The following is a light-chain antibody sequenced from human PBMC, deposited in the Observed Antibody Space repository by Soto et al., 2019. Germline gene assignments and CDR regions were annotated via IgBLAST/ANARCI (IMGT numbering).Light chain of an antibody. CDR2: DAS. CDR3: QQRSSWPS. CDR1: QSVSSY. V-gene: IGKV3-11*01. Sequence: EIVLTQSPATLSLSPGERATLSCRASQSVSSYLAWYQQKPGQAPRLLIFDASNRATGIPARFSGSGSGTELTITISSLEPEDFAVYYCQQRSSWPSFGGGTKVEIK. J-gene: IGKJ4*01.